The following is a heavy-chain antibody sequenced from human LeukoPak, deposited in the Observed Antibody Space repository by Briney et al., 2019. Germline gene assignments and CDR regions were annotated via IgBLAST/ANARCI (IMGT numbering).Heavy chain of an antibody. CDR3: ARDWSAYGDYVWYFDL. D-gene: IGHD4-17*01. CDR2: IYTSGST. V-gene: IGHV4-4*07. Sequence: SETLSLTYTVSGGSISSYYWSWIRQPAGKGLEWIGRIYTSGSTNYNPSLKSRVTMSVDTSKNQFSLKLSSVTAADTAVYYCARDWSAYGDYVWYFDLWGRGTLVTVSS. J-gene: IGHJ2*01. CDR1: GGSISSYY.